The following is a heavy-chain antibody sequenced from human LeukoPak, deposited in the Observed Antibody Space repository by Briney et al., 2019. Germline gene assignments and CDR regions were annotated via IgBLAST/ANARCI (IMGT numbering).Heavy chain of an antibody. CDR1: GYTFHNYG. D-gene: IGHD6-13*01. CDR2: ISPYSGNT. CDR3: ARTSGVSAAGSPYYFDY. V-gene: IGHV1-18*01. Sequence: ASVKVSCKASGYTFHNYGISWVRQAPGQGLEWMGWISPYSGNTDYTERLQGRVTMTTDTSTTTAFMELRGLRSDDTAVYYCARTSGVSAAGSPYYFDYWGQGTLVTVSS. J-gene: IGHJ4*02.